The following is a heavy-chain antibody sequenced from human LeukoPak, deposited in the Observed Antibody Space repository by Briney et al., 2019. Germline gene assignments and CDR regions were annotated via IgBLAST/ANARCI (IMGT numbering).Heavy chain of an antibody. D-gene: IGHD4-23*01. CDR1: GVSISRYY. J-gene: IGHJ3*01. Sequence: PSETLSLTCTVPGVSISRYYWSWVRQPPGKGLEWIGYVYYSGSTNYNPSLKSRLTISVDTSKNQFSLKLSSVTAADTAVYYCVAYGGFRAFDVWGQGTMVTVSS. CDR3: VAYGGFRAFDV. CDR2: VYYSGST. V-gene: IGHV4-59*08.